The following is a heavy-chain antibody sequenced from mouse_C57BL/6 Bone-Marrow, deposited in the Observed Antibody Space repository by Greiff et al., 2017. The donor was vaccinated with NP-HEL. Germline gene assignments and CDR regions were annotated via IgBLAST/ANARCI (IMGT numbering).Heavy chain of an antibody. CDR3: ARRTDYVGAMDY. D-gene: IGHD2-4*01. J-gene: IGHJ4*01. CDR2: INPSSGYT. Sequence: VQLQESGAELAKPGASVKLSCKASGYTFTSYWMHWVKQRPGQGLEWIGYINPSSGYTKYNQKFKDKATLNADKSSSTAYMQLSSLTYEDSAVYYCARRTDYVGAMDYWGQGTSVTVSS. CDR1: GYTFTSYW. V-gene: IGHV1-7*01.